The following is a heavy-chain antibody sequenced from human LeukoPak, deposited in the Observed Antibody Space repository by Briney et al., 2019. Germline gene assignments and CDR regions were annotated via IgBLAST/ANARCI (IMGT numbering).Heavy chain of an antibody. V-gene: IGHV3-21*01. J-gene: IGHJ3*02. CDR1: GFTFSSYS. Sequence: GGSLRLSCAASGFTFSSYSMNWVRQAPGKGLEWVSSISSSSSYIYYADSAKGRFTISRDNAKNSLYLQMNSLRAEDTAVYHCARETSEQWLADDAFDIWGQGTMVTVSS. CDR2: ISSSSSYI. D-gene: IGHD6-19*01. CDR3: ARETSEQWLADDAFDI.